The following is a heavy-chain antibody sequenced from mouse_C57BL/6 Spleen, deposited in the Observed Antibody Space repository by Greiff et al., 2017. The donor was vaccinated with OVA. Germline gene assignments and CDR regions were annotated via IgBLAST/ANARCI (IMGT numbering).Heavy chain of an antibody. V-gene: IGHV7-1*01. CDR3: ARDALPGVFDY. J-gene: IGHJ2*01. CDR2: SRNKANDYTT. Sequence: EVKLVESGGGLVQSGRSLRLSCATSGFTFSDFYMEWVRQAPGKGLEWIAASRNKANDYTTEYSASVKGRFIVSRDTSQSILYLQMNALRAEDTAIYYCARDALPGVFDYWGQGTTLTVSS. CDR1: GFTFSDFY.